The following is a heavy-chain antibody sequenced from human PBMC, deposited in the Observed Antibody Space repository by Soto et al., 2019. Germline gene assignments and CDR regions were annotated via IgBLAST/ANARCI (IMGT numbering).Heavy chain of an antibody. V-gene: IGHV5-51*01. J-gene: IGHJ6*02. CDR1: GYSFTSYW. CDR3: ARQGYYGSGNVDYYYGMDV. D-gene: IGHD3-10*01. Sequence: PGESLKISCKGSGYSFTSYWIGWVRQMPGKGLEWMGIIYPGDSDTRYSPSFQGQVTISADKSISTAYLQWSSLKASDTAMYYCARQGYYGSGNVDYYYGMDVWGQGTTVTVSS. CDR2: IYPGDSDT.